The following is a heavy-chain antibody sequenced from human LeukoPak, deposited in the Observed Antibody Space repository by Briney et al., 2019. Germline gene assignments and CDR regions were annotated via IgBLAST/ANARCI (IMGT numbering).Heavy chain of an antibody. D-gene: IGHD6-13*01. J-gene: IGHJ4*02. CDR3: ARDSEAAAGDFDY. V-gene: IGHV3-74*01. CDR2: INSDGSST. CDR1: GFTFSSYW. Sequence: PGGSLRLSCAASGFTFSSYWMHWVRQAPGKGLVWVSRINSDGSSTLYTDSVKGRFTISRDNAKNTLYLQMNSLRAEDTAVYFCARDSEAAAGDFDYWGQGTLVTVSS.